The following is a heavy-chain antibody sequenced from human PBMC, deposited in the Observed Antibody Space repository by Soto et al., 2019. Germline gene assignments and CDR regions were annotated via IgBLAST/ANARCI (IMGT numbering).Heavy chain of an antibody. CDR3: AAGGGLPRYY. CDR2: IYHSGST. V-gene: IGHV4-30-2*01. D-gene: IGHD5-12*01. CDR1: GGSISSGGDS. J-gene: IGHJ4*02. Sequence: QLQMQESGSGLVKHSQTLSLTCAVSGGSISSGGDSWSWIRQPPGKGLEWIGYIYHSGSTYYNPSLKSRVTISVDRSKNQFSLKLSSVTAADTAVYYCAAGGGLPRYYWGQGTLVTVSS.